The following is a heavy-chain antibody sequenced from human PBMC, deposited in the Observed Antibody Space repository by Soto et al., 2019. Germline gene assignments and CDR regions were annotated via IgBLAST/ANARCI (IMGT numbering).Heavy chain of an antibody. CDR1: GGSISSYY. Sequence: SETLSLACTVSGGSISSYYWSWIRQPAGKGLEWIGRIYTSGSTNYNPSLKSRVTMSVDTSKSQFSLKLSSVTAADTAVYYCAREWGVGYCTNGVCAPNYGMDVWGQGTTVTLS. V-gene: IGHV4-4*07. D-gene: IGHD2-8*01. CDR2: IYTSGST. J-gene: IGHJ6*02. CDR3: AREWGVGYCTNGVCAPNYGMDV.